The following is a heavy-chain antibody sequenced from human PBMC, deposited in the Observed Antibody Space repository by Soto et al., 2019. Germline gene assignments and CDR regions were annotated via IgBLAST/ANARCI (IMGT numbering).Heavy chain of an antibody. D-gene: IGHD1-1*01. CDR2: IHYSGST. CDR1: GDSVNSGAYS. V-gene: IGHV4-61*08. CDR3: ARHQLELDY. Sequence: SETLSLTCSVSGDSVNSGAYSWTWIRQPPGKGLEWIGYIHYSGSTNYNPSLKSRVTISADMSKNQFSLKLSSVTAADTAVYYCARHQLELDYWGQGTLVTVSS. J-gene: IGHJ4*02.